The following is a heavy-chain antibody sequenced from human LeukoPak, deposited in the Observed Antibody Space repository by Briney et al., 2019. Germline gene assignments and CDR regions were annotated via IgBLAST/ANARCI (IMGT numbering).Heavy chain of an antibody. J-gene: IGHJ3*02. CDR1: GFTFSSYA. CDR2: ISYDGSNK. D-gene: IGHD3-22*01. CDR3: AREYYYDSSGDAFDI. V-gene: IGHV3-30-3*01. Sequence: HPGGSLRLSCAASGFTFSSYAMHWVRQAPGKGLEWVAVISYDGSNKYYADSVKGRFTISRDNSKNTLYLQMNSLRAEDTAVYYCAREYYYDSSGDAFDIWGQGTMVTVSS.